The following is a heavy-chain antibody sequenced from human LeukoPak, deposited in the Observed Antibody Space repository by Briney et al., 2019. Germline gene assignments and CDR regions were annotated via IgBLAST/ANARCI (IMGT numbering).Heavy chain of an antibody. Sequence: TGGSLRLSCAASGFTFSSYVMTWVRQGPGKGLEWVSSLSGSGGGTFYADSVKGRFTISRDNSKNTLFVQMNSLRDEDTAVYYCTRGGASMGGMDVWGQGTTVIVSS. CDR3: TRGGASMGGMDV. V-gene: IGHV3-23*01. CDR2: LSGSGGGT. D-gene: IGHD1-26*01. J-gene: IGHJ6*02. CDR1: GFTFSSYV.